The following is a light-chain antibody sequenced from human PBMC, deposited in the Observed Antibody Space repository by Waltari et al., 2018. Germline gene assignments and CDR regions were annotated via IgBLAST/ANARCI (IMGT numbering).Light chain of an antibody. CDR1: QTVNSTH. CDR2: VTS. V-gene: IGKV3-20*01. J-gene: IGKJ3*01. Sequence: EFVLTQSPGTLSLSPGERATFSCRASQTVNSTHTAWYQQKAGQPPRLLVYVTSTLATGIPDRFSGSGSGTDFTLTTSRLEPEDSAVYYCQQYDGNVFTIGPGSVVEI. CDR3: QQYDGNVFT.